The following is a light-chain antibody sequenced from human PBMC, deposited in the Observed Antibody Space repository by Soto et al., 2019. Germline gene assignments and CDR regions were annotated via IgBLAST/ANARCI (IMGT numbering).Light chain of an antibody. J-gene: IGKJ1*01. V-gene: IGKV1D-8*03. CDR2: AAS. CDR1: QGMSSY. Sequence: VIWMTQSPSLLAAATGDRVTISCRMSQGMSSYLAWYQQKPGKARGLLSYAASTLQSGVPSRFSGSGSGTEFAWSSSSGWPDAFATYYGQQDNMYPWTFGRWTKVDI. CDR3: QQDNMYPWT.